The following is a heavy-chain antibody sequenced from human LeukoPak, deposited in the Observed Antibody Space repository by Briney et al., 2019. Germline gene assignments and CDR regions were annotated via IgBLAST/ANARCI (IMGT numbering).Heavy chain of an antibody. CDR3: ARDRTTVTLFDY. J-gene: IGHJ4*02. D-gene: IGHD4-17*01. CDR2: ISTDGAIT. CDR1: GFTFTSVW. V-gene: IGHV3-74*01. Sequence: GGSLRLSCAASGFTFTSVWMQWFRQAPGRGLVWISRISTDGAITGYADSVKGRFTISRDNAKNTLYLQMNSLRAEDTAVYYCARDRTTVTLFDYWGQGALVTVSS.